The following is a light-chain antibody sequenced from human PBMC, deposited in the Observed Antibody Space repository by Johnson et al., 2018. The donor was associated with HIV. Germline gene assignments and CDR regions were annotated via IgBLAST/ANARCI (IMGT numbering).Light chain of an antibody. V-gene: IGLV1-51*02. J-gene: IGLJ1*01. CDR2: RNN. CDR3: GTWDSSLSAHYV. CDR1: SSNVGSSF. Sequence: QSVLTQPPSVSAAPGQTVTISCSGSSSNVGSSFVSWYRQVPGTAPKLLIYRNNQRPSGVPDRFSGSKSGTSATLAITGLQTGDEADYYCGTWDSSLSAHYVFGTGTKVTVI.